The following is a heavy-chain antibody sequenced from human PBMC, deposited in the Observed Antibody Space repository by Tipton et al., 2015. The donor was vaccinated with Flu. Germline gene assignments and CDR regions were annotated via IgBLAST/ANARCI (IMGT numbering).Heavy chain of an antibody. D-gene: IGHD3-9*01. J-gene: IGHJ6*02. CDR2: ISSSGVPV. CDR1: GFTLSDYY. V-gene: IGHV3-11*01. CDR3: TRDRTNVLRYFEAGMGV. Sequence: SLRLSCAASGFTLSDYYMSWIRQAPGKGLEWVSFISSSGVPVYYADSVKVRFTISRDSAKNSLYLQMNSLRAEDTAVYYCTRDRTNVLRYFEAGMGVWGQGTTVTVSS.